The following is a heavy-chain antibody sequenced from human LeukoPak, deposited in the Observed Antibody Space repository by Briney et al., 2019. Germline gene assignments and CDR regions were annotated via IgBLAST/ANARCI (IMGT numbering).Heavy chain of an antibody. D-gene: IGHD1-26*01. Sequence: ALVLDSCKASGYTFTDYGIHWVRQAPGQGLEWMSWGSTFNGHKLYGQRFQGRVTMTTDPSTTTVYMELTSLTSDDTAVYYCARDAVGARAFNVWGQGTMVTFSP. J-gene: IGHJ3*01. CDR2: GSTFNGHK. CDR1: GYTFTDYG. V-gene: IGHV1-18*01. CDR3: ARDAVGARAFNV.